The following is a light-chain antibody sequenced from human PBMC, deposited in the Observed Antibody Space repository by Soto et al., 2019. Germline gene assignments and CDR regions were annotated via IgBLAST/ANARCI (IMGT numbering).Light chain of an antibody. CDR2: AAS. CDR3: QKYKGAPRT. CDR1: QGINNT. J-gene: IGKJ1*01. V-gene: IGKV1-27*01. Sequence: DIQLTQSPSSLSASVGDRVTITCRASQGINNTLAWYQQQSGKVPSLLIFAASTLQSGVPSRFSGSGFGTLFTLTISGLQAEDVATYYCQKYKGAPRTFGQGTKVEMK.